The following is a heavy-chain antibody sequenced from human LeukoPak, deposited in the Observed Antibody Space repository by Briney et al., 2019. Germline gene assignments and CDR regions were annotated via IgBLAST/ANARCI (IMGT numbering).Heavy chain of an antibody. CDR1: GYTFTGYY. CDR2: INPNSGGA. Sequence: GASVKVSCKASGYTFTGYYMHWVRQAPGQGLEWMGWINPNSGGAKYAQKFQGRVTMTRDTSINTAYMELSRLRFDDTAVYYCAIQGGSGYYFEYWGQGTLVTVSS. CDR3: AIQGGSGYYFEY. D-gene: IGHD3-3*01. V-gene: IGHV1-2*02. J-gene: IGHJ4*02.